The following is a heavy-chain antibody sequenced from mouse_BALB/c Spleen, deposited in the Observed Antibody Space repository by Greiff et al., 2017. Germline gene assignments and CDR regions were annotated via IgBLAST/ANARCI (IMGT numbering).Heavy chain of an antibody. V-gene: IGHV3-2*02. CDR2: ISYSGST. J-gene: IGHJ4*01. CDR3: ARPLLRLRAMDY. CDR1: GYSITSDYV. Sequence: EVHLVESGPGLVKPSQSLTLSCTVTGYSITSDYVWYWIRQLPGNKLEWMGYISYSGSTSYNPSFKSRISITRDTSKNQFFLQLNSVTTEDTATYYCARPLLRLRAMDYWGQGTSVTVSS. D-gene: IGHD1-2*01.